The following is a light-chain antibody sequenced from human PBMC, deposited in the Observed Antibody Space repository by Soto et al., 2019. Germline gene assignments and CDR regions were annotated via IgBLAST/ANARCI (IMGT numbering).Light chain of an antibody. CDR3: QQRSNWPRT. J-gene: IGKJ5*01. V-gene: IGKV3-11*01. CDR2: DAS. CDR1: QSVSSY. Sequence: IVLTQSPATLSLSPGERATLSCRASQSVSSYLAWYQQKPGQAPRLLIYDASNRATGIPARFSGSGSGTDFTLTISSLEPEDFEVYYCQQRSNWPRTFGQGTRLEIK.